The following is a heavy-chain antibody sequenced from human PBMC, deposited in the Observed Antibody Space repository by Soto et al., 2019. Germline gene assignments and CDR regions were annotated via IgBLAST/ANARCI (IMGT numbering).Heavy chain of an antibody. D-gene: IGHD6-13*01. CDR1: GFSLSTSGVG. CDR3: AHRQDIAAGYDY. Sequence: QITLKESGPTLVKPTQTLTLTCTFSGFSLSTSGVGVGWIRQPPGKVLEWLALIYWDDDKRYSPSLKSRLTITKDTSKNQVVLTMTNMEPVDTATYYCAHRQDIAAGYDYWGQGTLVTVSS. V-gene: IGHV2-5*02. J-gene: IGHJ4*02. CDR2: IYWDDDK.